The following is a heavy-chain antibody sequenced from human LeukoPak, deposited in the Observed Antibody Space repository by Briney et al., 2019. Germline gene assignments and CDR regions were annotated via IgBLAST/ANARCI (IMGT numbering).Heavy chain of an antibody. CDR2: ISYDGSNK. V-gene: IGHV3-30*18. CDR3: AKDRDYYDSSGYYLCYYYGTDV. J-gene: IGHJ6*02. D-gene: IGHD3-22*01. Sequence: GGSLRLSCAASGFTFSSYWMSWVRQAPGKGLEWVAVISYDGSNKYYADSVKGRFTISRDNSKNTLYLLLNSLRAEDTALYYCAKDRDYYDSSGYYLCYYYGTDVWGQGTTVTVSS. CDR1: GFTFSSYW.